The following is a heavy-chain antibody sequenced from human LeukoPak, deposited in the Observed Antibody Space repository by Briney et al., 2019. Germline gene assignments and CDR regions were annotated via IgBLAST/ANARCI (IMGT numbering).Heavy chain of an antibody. CDR3: AREGGWGMGHDAFDI. CDR2: INHSGST. V-gene: IGHV4-34*01. D-gene: IGHD3-16*01. Sequence: PSETLSLTCAVYGGSFSGYYWSWIRQPPGKGLEWIGEINHSGSTNYNPSLKSRVTISVDTSKNQFSLKLSSVTAADTAVYYCAREGGWGMGHDAFDIWGQGTMVTVSS. J-gene: IGHJ3*02. CDR1: GGSFSGYY.